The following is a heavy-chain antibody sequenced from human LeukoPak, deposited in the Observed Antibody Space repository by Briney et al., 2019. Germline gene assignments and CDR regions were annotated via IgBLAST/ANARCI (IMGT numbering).Heavy chain of an antibody. J-gene: IGHJ4*02. D-gene: IGHD3-10*01. V-gene: IGHV4-39*01. CDR1: GGSISSSSYY. CDR3: AILWFGELDGGYVDY. CDR2: IYYSGST. Sequence: SETLSLTCTVSGGSISSSSYYWGWIRQPPGKGLEWIGSIYYSGSTYYNPSLKSRVTISVDTSKNQFSLKLSSVTAADTAVYYRAILWFGELDGGYVDYWGQGTLSPSPQ.